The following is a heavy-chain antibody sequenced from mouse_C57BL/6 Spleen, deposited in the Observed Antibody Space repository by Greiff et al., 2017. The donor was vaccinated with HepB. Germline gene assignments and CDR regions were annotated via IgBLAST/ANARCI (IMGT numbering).Heavy chain of an antibody. D-gene: IGHD1-1*01. CDR2: IRNKANNHAT. V-gene: IGHV6-6*01. CDR1: GFTFSDAW. Sequence: DVQWVESGGGLVQPGGSMKLSCAASGFTFSDAWMDWVRQSPEKGLEWVAEIRNKANNHATYYAESVKGRFTISRDDSKSSVYLQMNSLRAEDTGIYYCTRDYGSSYWYFDVWGTGTTVTVSS. J-gene: IGHJ1*03. CDR3: TRDYGSSYWYFDV.